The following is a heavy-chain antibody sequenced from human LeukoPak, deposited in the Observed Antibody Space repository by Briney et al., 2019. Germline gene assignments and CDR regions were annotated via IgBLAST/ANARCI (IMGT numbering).Heavy chain of an antibody. D-gene: IGHD3-10*01. CDR2: IYSGGST. CDR1: GFTFNTYY. CDR3: ARGRITMVRGVINGYGMDV. Sequence: GALRLSCSASGFTFNTYYINWVRQAPGKGLEWVSVIYSGGSTYYADSVKGRFTISRDNSKNTLYLQMNSLRAEDTAVYYCARGRITMVRGVINGYGMDVWGQGTTVTVSS. J-gene: IGHJ6*02. V-gene: IGHV3-66*01.